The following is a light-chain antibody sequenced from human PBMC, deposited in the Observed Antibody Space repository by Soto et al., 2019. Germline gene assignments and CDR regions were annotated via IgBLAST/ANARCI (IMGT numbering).Light chain of an antibody. Sequence: FSPGERATLSCRASLNVNSYLAWYQQKPGQAPRLLIYDASNRAAGIPARFSGSGSGTDFTLTISSLEPEDFAIYYCQQRQYWPPITFGQGTRLEI. CDR1: LNVNSY. CDR3: QQRQYWPPIT. V-gene: IGKV3-11*01. J-gene: IGKJ5*01. CDR2: DAS.